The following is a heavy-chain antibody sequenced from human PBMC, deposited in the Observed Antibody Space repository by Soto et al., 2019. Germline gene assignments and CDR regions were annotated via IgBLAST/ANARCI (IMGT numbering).Heavy chain of an antibody. V-gene: IGHV3-11*03. J-gene: IGHJ3*02. CDR3: ATGQQVRMADI. CDR2: ISSDSRDT. Sequence: QVPLLESGGGLVKPGGSLRLSCAASGFSVSGYYMGWIRQPPGKGLEWLSYISSDSRDTKHADSVKGRFTISRDNAKNSLYLQMNSLRAEDTAVYFCATGQQVRMADIWGQGTMVTVSS. D-gene: IGHD6-13*01. CDR1: GFSVSGYY.